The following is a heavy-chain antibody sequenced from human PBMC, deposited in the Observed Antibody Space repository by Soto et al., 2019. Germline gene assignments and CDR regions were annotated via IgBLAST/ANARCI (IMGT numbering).Heavy chain of an antibody. V-gene: IGHV4-39*01. CDR3: ASSGYSSGPPEPTHDY. Sequence: SETLSLTCTVSGGSISSSSYYWGWIRQPPGKGLEWIGSIYYSGSTYYNPSLKSRVTISVDTSKNQFSLKLSSVTAADTAVYYCASSGYSSGPPEPTHDYWGQGTLVTVSS. J-gene: IGHJ4*02. CDR2: IYYSGST. D-gene: IGHD6-19*01. CDR1: GGSISSSSYY.